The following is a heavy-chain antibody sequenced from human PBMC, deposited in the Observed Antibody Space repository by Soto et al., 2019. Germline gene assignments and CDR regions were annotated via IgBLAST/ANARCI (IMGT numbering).Heavy chain of an antibody. CDR2: IYYSGST. V-gene: IGHV4-39*01. CDR1: GGSISSSSYY. Sequence: QLQLQESGPGLVKPSETLSLTCTVSGGSISSSSYYWGWIRQPPGKGLEWIGSIYYSGSTYYNPSLKSRVTISVDTSKNQFSLKLSSVTAADTAVYYCAEMHYYGESRHFDYWGQGTLVTVSS. D-gene: IGHD3-10*01. J-gene: IGHJ4*02. CDR3: AEMHYYGESRHFDY.